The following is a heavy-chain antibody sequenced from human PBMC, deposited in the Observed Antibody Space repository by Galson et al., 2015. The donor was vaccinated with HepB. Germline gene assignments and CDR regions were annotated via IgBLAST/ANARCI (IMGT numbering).Heavy chain of an antibody. D-gene: IGHD5-18*01. CDR1: GFTFSSYS. V-gene: IGHV3-48*01. CDR2: ISSSSSTI. CDR3: ARVGIQRTSDY. Sequence: SLRLSCAASGFTFSSYSMNWVRQAPGKGLEWVSYISSSSSTIYYADSVKGRFTTSRDNAKNSLYLQMNSLRAEDTAVYYCARVGIQRTSDYWGQGTLVTVSS. J-gene: IGHJ4*02.